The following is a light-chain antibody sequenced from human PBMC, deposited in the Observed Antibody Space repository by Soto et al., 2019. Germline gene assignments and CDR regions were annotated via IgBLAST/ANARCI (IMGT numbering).Light chain of an antibody. CDR3: SSYAGSNNFV. CDR1: SSDIGGYNY. CDR2: EVS. Sequence: QSVLTQPPSASGSPGQSVTISCTGTSSDIGGYNYVSWYQQHPGKAPKVMIYEVSKRPSGVPDRFSGSKSGNTASLTVSGLQAEDEADYYCSSYAGSNNFVVGTGTKVTVL. J-gene: IGLJ1*01. V-gene: IGLV2-8*01.